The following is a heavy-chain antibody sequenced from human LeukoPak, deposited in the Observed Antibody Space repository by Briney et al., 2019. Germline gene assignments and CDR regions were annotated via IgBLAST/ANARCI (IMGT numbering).Heavy chain of an antibody. D-gene: IGHD1-26*01. CDR3: ARGKHRWELDY. J-gene: IGHJ4*02. Sequence: SETLSLTCAVYGGSFSGYYWSWIRQPPGKGLEWIGEINHSGSTNYNPSLKSRVTISVDTSKNQFSLKLSSATTADTAVYYCARGKHRWELDYWGQGTLVTVSS. CDR1: GGSFSGYY. V-gene: IGHV4-34*01. CDR2: INHSGST.